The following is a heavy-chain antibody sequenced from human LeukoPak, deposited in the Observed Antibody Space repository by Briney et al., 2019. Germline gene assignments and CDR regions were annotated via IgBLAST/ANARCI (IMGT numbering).Heavy chain of an antibody. Sequence: PSETLSLTCAVYGGSFSGYYWSWIRQPPGKGLEWIGEINHSGSTNYNLSLKSRVTISVDTSKNQFSLKLSSVTAADTAVYYCAREGRALAALPTPDYWGKGTLVTVSS. V-gene: IGHV4-34*01. CDR3: AREGRALAALPTPDY. CDR1: GGSFSGYY. D-gene: IGHD6-25*01. J-gene: IGHJ4*02. CDR2: INHSGST.